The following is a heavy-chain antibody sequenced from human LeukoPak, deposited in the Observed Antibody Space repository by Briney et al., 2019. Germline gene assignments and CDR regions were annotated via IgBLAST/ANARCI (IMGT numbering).Heavy chain of an antibody. Sequence: GVSLRLSCAASGFTFSSYAMSWVRQSPGKGLEWVSGISGSGSSTYYADSVKGGFTISRDISKNTLYLQMNSLKAEYTVVYYCAKPPSYYYDSSGFVLDYWGQGALVTVAS. CDR2: ISGSGSST. J-gene: IGHJ4*02. CDR3: AKPPSYYYDSSGFVLDY. D-gene: IGHD3-22*01. V-gene: IGHV3-23*01. CDR1: GFTFSSYA.